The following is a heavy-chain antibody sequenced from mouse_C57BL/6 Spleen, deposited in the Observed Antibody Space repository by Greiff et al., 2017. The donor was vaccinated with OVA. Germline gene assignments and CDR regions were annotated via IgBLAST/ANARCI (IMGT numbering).Heavy chain of an antibody. CDR1: GYTFTDYN. D-gene: IGHD2-3*01. CDR2: INPNNGGT. Sequence: EVQLQQSGPELVKPGASVKMSCKASGYTFTDYNMHWVKQSHGKSLEWIGYINPNNGGTSYNQKFKGKATLTVNKSSSTAYMELRSLTSEDSAVYYCARGGKDGFNFDYWGQGTTLTVSS. V-gene: IGHV1-22*01. CDR3: ARGGKDGFNFDY. J-gene: IGHJ2*01.